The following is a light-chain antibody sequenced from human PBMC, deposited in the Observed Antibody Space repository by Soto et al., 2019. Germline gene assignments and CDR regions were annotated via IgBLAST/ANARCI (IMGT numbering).Light chain of an antibody. CDR1: QSIIGW. CDR2: EAS. Sequence: DIQMTQSPSTLSASVGDRVTITCRASQSIIGWLAWYQQRPGKAAKFLIYEASSLQSGVPSRFSGSGSGTEFTLTISSLQPDYFATYYCQQYKSHPYSFGQGTKLEIK. V-gene: IGKV1-5*03. J-gene: IGKJ2*01. CDR3: QQYKSHPYS.